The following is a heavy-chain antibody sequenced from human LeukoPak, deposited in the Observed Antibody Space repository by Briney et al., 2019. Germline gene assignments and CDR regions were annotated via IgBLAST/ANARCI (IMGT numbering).Heavy chain of an antibody. V-gene: IGHV3-21*01. CDR1: GFTFSSYE. D-gene: IGHD3-9*01. Sequence: GGSLRLSCAASGFTFSSYEMNWVRQAPGKGLEWVSSISSSSSYIYYAESVKGRFTISRDNAKNSLHLQMNSLRAEDTAVYYCARATTYDILTGYFDYWGQGTLVTVSS. CDR2: ISSSSSYI. J-gene: IGHJ4*02. CDR3: ARATTYDILTGYFDY.